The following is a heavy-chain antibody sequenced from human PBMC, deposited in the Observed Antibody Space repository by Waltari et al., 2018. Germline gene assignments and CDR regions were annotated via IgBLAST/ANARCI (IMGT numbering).Heavy chain of an antibody. CDR2: INHSGST. Sequence: QVQLQESGPGLVKPSQTLSLTCTVSGGSFSGYYWSWIRQPPGKGLEWIGEINHSGSTNYNPSRKSRVTISVDTSKNQFSLKLSAVTAADTAVYYCARASMGGSYWFDYWGQGTLVTVSS. CDR3: ARASMGGSYWFDY. V-gene: IGHV4-34*09. D-gene: IGHD1-26*01. J-gene: IGHJ4*02. CDR1: GGSFSGYY.